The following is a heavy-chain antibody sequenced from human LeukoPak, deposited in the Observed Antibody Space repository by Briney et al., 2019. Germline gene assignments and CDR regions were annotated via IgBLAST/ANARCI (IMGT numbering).Heavy chain of an antibody. J-gene: IGHJ4*02. D-gene: IGHD2-15*01. CDR1: GFTFSSYW. CDR3: TRSVGYRGGTCYETMGYFDY. Sequence: GGSLRLSCAASGFTFSSYWMSWVRQAPGKGLEWVANIKQDGSEKYYVDSVKGRFTISRDNAKNSLYLQMNSLRAEDTAVYYCTRSVGYRGGTCYETMGYFDYWGQGTLVTVSS. CDR2: IKQDGSEK. V-gene: IGHV3-7*01.